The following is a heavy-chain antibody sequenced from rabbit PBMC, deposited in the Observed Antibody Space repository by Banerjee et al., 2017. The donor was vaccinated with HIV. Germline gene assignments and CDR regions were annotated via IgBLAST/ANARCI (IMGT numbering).Heavy chain of an antibody. D-gene: IGHD4-1*01. J-gene: IGHJ4*01. CDR3: ARDLAGVIGWNFGL. V-gene: IGHV1S47*01. CDR2: IYSSSGST. Sequence: QEQLVESGGGLVQPEGSLTLTCKASGSDISSNAMCWVRQAPGKGLELIACIYSSSGSTWYESWVNGRFTISRSTSLKTVDLKMTSLTAADTATYFCARDLAGVIGWNFGLWGPGTLVTVS. CDR1: GSDISSNA.